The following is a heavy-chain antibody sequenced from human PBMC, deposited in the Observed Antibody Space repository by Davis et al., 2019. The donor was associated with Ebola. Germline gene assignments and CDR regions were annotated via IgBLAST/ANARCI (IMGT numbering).Heavy chain of an antibody. V-gene: IGHV3-33*01. CDR3: SGQLAPDAFDI. CDR1: GFTFSSYG. J-gene: IGHJ3*02. Sequence: PGGSLRLSCAASGFTFSSYGMHWVRQAPGKGLEWVAVIWYDGSNKYYADSVKGRFTISRDNSKNTLYLQMNSLRAEDTAVYYCSGQLAPDAFDIWGQGTMVTVSS. CDR2: IWYDGSNK. D-gene: IGHD6-6*01.